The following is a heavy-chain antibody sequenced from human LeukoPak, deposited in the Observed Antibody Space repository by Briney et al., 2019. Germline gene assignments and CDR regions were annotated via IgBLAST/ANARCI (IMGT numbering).Heavy chain of an antibody. CDR2: INPSGGST. Sequence: ASVKVSCKASGYTFTSYYMHWVRQAPGQGLEWMGIINPSGGSTSYAQKFQGRVTMTRDTSTSTVYMELSSLRSDDTAVYYCARDARHYYDSSGYPDYWGQGTLVTVSS. CDR3: ARDARHYYDSSGYPDY. V-gene: IGHV1-46*01. D-gene: IGHD3-22*01. J-gene: IGHJ4*02. CDR1: GYTFTSYY.